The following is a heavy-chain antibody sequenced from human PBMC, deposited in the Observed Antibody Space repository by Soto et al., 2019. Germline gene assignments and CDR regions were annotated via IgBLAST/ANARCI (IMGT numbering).Heavy chain of an antibody. J-gene: IGHJ6*02. Sequence: QVQLQESGPGLVKSSETLSLTCNVSGGSITGAYYWNWIRQHPGKGLEWIGSIHYRGSTYYNPSLKSRITISLDRSNNQFSLKLSSVTAADTAVYYCARVRDSFGLDVWGQGTTVTFSS. CDR3: ARVRDSFGLDV. D-gene: IGHD2-15*01. V-gene: IGHV4-31*03. CDR2: IHYRGST. CDR1: GGSITGAYY.